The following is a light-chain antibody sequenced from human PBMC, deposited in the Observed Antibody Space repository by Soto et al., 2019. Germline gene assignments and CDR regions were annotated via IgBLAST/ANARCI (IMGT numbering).Light chain of an antibody. J-gene: IGLJ3*02. CDR1: SSDVGSYNL. CDR3: CSFARGSTLV. Sequence: QSALTQPASVSGSPGQSITISCTGTSSDVGSYNLVSWYRQHPGKAPKLMIYEDSKRPSGVSSRFFGSKSGNTASLTISGLQAEDEADYFCCSFARGSTLVFGGGTKLTVL. CDR2: EDS. V-gene: IGLV2-23*01.